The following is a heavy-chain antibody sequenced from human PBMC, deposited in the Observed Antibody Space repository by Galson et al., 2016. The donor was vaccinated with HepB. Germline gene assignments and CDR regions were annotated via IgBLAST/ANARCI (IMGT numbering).Heavy chain of an antibody. Sequence: SLRLSCAGSGFTFSANYMNWIRQAPGKGLEWIAYISTTGITRYYADSVKGRVTISRDNANSSLYLQMDSMRPDDTAVYCCARDSTDWYGFDHWGQGILVTVSS. V-gene: IGHV3-11*04. CDR1: GFTFSANY. D-gene: IGHD6-19*01. J-gene: IGHJ4*02. CDR2: ISTTGITR. CDR3: ARDSTDWYGFDH.